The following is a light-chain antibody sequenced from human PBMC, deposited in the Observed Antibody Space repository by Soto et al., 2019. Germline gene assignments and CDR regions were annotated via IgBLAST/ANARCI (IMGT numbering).Light chain of an antibody. CDR3: QQYGSSPGT. V-gene: IGKV3-20*01. CDR1: QSVSSSH. J-gene: IGKJ1*01. Sequence: EIVLTQSPGTLSLSPGERATLSCRASQSVSSSHLAWYQQKPGQAPRLLIYGASSRATGIPDRFSGSRSGTDFTLTISRLEPEDVAMYFCQQYGSSPGTFGQGTKVEI. CDR2: GAS.